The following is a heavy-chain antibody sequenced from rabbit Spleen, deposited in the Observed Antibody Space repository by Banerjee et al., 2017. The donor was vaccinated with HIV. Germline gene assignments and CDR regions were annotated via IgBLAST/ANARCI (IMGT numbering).Heavy chain of an antibody. D-gene: IGHD8-1*01. CDR3: ARDGAGGSYFAL. J-gene: IGHJ4*01. CDR2: INTATAKA. CDR1: GFSFSNKAV. V-gene: IGHV1S45*01. Sequence: QEQLVESGGGLVKPEGSLKLSCTASGFSFSNKAVMCWVRQAPGKGLEWIACINTATAKAVYASWAKGRFTISKTSSTTVTLQMTSLTAADTATYFCARDGAGGSYFALWGQGTLVTVS.